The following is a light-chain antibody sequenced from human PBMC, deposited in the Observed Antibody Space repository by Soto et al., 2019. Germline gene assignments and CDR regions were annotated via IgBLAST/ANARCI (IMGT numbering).Light chain of an antibody. CDR2: GAY. J-gene: IGKJ4*01. Sequence: EIVWTQSPATLSVSPGERATLSCRASQSVSSNLAWYQQKPGQAHRLLIYGAYTRATGIPARFSGSGSGTEFTLTIRSLQPEDVATYYCKKYNSAPLTVGGGTQVDI. CDR3: KKYNSAPLT. V-gene: IGKV3-15*01. CDR1: QSVSSN.